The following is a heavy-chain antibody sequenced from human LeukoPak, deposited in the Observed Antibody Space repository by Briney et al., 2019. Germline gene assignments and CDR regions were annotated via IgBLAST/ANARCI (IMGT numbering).Heavy chain of an antibody. CDR1: GGSISSYY. CDR3: ARGQYSGSYYALGG. D-gene: IGHD1-26*01. Sequence: PSETLSLTCSVSGGSISSYYWSWIRQPPGKGLEWIGYIYYSGSTTYNPSLKSRVTISVDTSKNQLSLKLSSVAAADTAVYYCARGQYSGSYYALGGWGQGTLVTVSS. V-gene: IGHV4-59*01. CDR2: IYYSGST. J-gene: IGHJ4*02.